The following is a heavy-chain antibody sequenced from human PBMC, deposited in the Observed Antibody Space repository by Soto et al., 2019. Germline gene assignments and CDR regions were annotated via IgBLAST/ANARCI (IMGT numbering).Heavy chain of an antibody. CDR3: AKGESSVSARDFDP. Sequence: GKGLEWVSGITSSGAAYYADSVKGRFTISRDNSKNTLYLQMNSLRAEDTAVYYCAKGESSVSARDFDPWGQGTLVTVSS. CDR2: ITSSGAA. D-gene: IGHD3-22*01. V-gene: IGHV3-23*01. J-gene: IGHJ5*02.